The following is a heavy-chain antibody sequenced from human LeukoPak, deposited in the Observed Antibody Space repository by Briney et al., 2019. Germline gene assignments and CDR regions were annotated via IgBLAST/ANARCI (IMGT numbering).Heavy chain of an antibody. J-gene: IGHJ5*02. Sequence: ASVKVSCKASGYSFTNYDINWVRQAAGQGLAWMGWVNPNNGDAGFSQKFQGRVTLTSNTSLTTAYMELTSLTSEDTAVYYCARGLGTYWGKDFLNWFDPWGQGTLVTVSS. CDR1: GYSFTNYD. CDR3: ARGLGTYWGKDFLNWFDP. D-gene: IGHD7-27*01. CDR2: VNPNNGDA. V-gene: IGHV1-8*02.